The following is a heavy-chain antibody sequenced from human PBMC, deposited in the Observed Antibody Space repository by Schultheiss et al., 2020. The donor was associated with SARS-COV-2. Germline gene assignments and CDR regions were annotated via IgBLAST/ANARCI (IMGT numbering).Heavy chain of an antibody. CDR2: ISAYNGNT. CDR3: ARDLRQPYYDSGDAFDI. D-gene: IGHD3-22*01. CDR1: GYTFTSYG. V-gene: IGHV1-18*01. J-gene: IGHJ3*02. Sequence: ASVKVSCKASGYTFTSYGISWVRQAPGQGLEWMGWISAYNGNTNYAQKLQGRVTMTTDTSTSTAYMELRSLRSDDTAVYYCARDLRQPYYDSGDAFDIWGQGTTVTVSS.